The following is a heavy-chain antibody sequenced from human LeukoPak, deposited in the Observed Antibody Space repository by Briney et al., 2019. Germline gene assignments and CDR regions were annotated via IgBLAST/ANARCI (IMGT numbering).Heavy chain of an antibody. Sequence: SETLSLTCTVSGGSISSGSYYWSWIRQPAGKGLEWIGRIYSSGSTNYNPSLKSRVTISLDTSKNQFSLKLSSVTAADTAFYYCGRDLAGATTFDQWGQGTLVTVSS. CDR1: GGSISSGSYY. J-gene: IGHJ4*02. D-gene: IGHD1-26*01. V-gene: IGHV4-61*02. CDR2: IYSSGST. CDR3: GRDLAGATTFDQ.